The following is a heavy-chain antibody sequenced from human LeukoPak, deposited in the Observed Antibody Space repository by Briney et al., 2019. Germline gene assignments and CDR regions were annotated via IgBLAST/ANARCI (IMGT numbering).Heavy chain of an antibody. D-gene: IGHD3-22*01. J-gene: IGHJ4*02. CDR2: ISSSGIST. CDR1: GFTFSSYA. CDR3: ARHTGSSSYYFFDY. V-gene: IGHV3-23*01. Sequence: GGSLRLSCAVSGFTFSSYAMTWVRQASGKGLEWVSGISSSGISTYYPGSVKGRFTISRDNSKDTLFLQMNSLRAEDTAVYYCARHTGSSSYYFFDYWGQGTLVTVST.